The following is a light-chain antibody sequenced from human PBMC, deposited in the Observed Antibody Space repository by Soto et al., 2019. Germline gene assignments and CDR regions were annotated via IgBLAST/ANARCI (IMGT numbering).Light chain of an antibody. CDR2: GAS. J-gene: IGKJ1*01. Sequence: EFVLTQSPGTLSLSPGERATLSCRASQSLTNSFIAWYQQRPGQAPRLLIYGASTRATGIPARFSGSGSGTEFTLTISSLQSEDFAVYYCQQYNNWPPWTFGQGTKVDIK. V-gene: IGKV3-15*01. CDR1: QSLTNS. CDR3: QQYNNWPPWT.